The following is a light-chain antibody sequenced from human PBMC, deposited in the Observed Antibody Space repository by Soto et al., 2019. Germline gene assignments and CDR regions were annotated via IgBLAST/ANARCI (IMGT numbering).Light chain of an antibody. Sequence: DVVMTQSPLSLPVTPGEPASISCRSSRSLLSSNGYNYLNWYLRKPGQSPQLLIYLGSNRASGVPDRFSGSGSGTDFTLKISRVEAEDVGVYYCAQGLQTPLTFGGGTKVDIK. CDR2: LGS. J-gene: IGKJ4*01. V-gene: IGKV2-28*01. CDR3: AQGLQTPLT. CDR1: RSLLSSNGYNY.